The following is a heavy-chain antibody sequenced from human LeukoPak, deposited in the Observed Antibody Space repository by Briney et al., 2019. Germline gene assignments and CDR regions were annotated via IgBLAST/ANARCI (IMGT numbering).Heavy chain of an antibody. CDR3: AKDMGGSYELDY. J-gene: IGHJ4*02. CDR2: ISYDGSNK. CDR1: GFTFSSYG. Sequence: PGGSLRLSRAASGFTFSSYGMHWVRQAPGKGLEWVAVISYDGSNKYYADSVKGRFTISRDNSKNTLYLQMNSLRAEDTAVYYCAKDMGGSYELDYWGQGTLVTVSS. V-gene: IGHV3-30*18. D-gene: IGHD1-26*01.